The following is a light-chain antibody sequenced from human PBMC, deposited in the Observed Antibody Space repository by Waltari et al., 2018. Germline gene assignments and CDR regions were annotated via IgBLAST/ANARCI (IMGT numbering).Light chain of an antibody. CDR2: DAS. CDR3: QQRSSWPPT. CDR1: QSVRRY. Sequence: EIVFTQAPAPLSLSPGERANLPCRASQSVRRYLAWYQQKPGQAPRLLIYDASNRATGIPARFSGGGSGTDFTLTISSLAPEDFAVYYCQQRSSWPPTFGQGTKVEIK. V-gene: IGKV3-11*01. J-gene: IGKJ1*01.